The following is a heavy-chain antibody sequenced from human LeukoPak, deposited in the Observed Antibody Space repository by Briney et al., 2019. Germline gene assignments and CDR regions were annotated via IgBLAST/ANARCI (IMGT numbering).Heavy chain of an antibody. CDR3: AKSSGRFVLSATYYFDY. Sequence: PGGSLRLSCAASGFTFSSYEMNWVRQAPGKGLEWVSYISSSGSTIYYADSVKGRFTISRDNSKNTLFLQMNSLRAEDTAVYYCAKSSGRFVLSATYYFDYWGQGTLVTVSS. D-gene: IGHD1-26*01. CDR1: GFTFSSYE. J-gene: IGHJ4*02. CDR2: ISSSGSTI. V-gene: IGHV3-48*03.